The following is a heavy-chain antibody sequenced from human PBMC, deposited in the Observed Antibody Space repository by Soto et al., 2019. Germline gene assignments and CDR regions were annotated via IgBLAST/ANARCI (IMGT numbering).Heavy chain of an antibody. D-gene: IGHD1-26*01. CDR1: ENTLTELT. Sequence: GASVKVSCKGPENTLTELTIDWLRQAPGKGLEWMGRSAPEEGEPIYPQKFQGRVSMTGDPSTDTAYMELTSLRSEDTAVYFCAADRKIVGTIGAFDFWGQGTLVTVSS. V-gene: IGHV1-24*01. CDR2: SAPEEGEP. J-gene: IGHJ4*02. CDR3: AADRKIVGTIGAFDF.